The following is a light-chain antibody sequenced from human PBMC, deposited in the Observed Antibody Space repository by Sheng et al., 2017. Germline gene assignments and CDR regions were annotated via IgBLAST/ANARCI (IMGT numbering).Light chain of an antibody. J-gene: IGKJ3*01. Sequence: DIQMTQSPSSLSASVGDSVTITCQASQDISDNLKWYQEKAGKAPHVLIYDGFKLETGVPSRFSGGGSGTDFTLTITSLQAEDIATYYCLGYDKSVPPGFTFGPGTKV. CDR3: LGYDKSVPPGFT. V-gene: IGKV1-33*01. CDR2: DGF. CDR1: QDISDN.